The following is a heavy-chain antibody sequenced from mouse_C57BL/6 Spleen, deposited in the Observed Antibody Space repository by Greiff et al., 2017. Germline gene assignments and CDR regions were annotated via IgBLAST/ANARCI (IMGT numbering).Heavy chain of an antibody. J-gene: IGHJ4*01. D-gene: IGHD2-3*01. Sequence: QVQLQQSGAELVRPGASVKLSCKASGYTFTDSYINWVKQRPGQGLEWIARIYPGSGNTYYNEKFKGKATLTAEKSSSTAYMQLSSLTSEDSAVYFCARDGYFYAMDYWGQGTSVTVSS. CDR3: ARDGYFYAMDY. V-gene: IGHV1-76*01. CDR1: GYTFTDSY. CDR2: IYPGSGNT.